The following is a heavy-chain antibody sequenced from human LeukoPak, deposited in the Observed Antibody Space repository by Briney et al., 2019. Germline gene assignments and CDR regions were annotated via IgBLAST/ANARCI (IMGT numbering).Heavy chain of an antibody. Sequence: GGSLRLSCAASGFTFSSYWMSWVRQAPGKGLEWVANIKQDGSEKYYVDSVKGRFTISRDNAKNSLYLQMNSLRAEDTAVYYCARYPVLRFLEYFDYWGQGTLVTVSS. J-gene: IGHJ4*02. D-gene: IGHD3-3*01. CDR1: GFTFSSYW. CDR3: ARYPVLRFLEYFDY. V-gene: IGHV3-7*03. CDR2: IKQDGSEK.